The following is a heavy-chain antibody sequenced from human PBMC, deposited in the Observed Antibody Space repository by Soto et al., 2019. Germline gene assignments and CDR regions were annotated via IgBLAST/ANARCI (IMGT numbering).Heavy chain of an antibody. Sequence: ASVRVSCKASGYTFSDYYIHWVRQAPGQGLEWMGWINPNSGGTKYAPKFQGGVTMTRDTSITTAYMELSRLRSGDTAVYYCAREPATAKPEGVDFWGQGTLVTVSS. D-gene: IGHD1-1*01. V-gene: IGHV1-2*02. CDR3: AREPATAKPEGVDF. J-gene: IGHJ4*02. CDR1: GYTFSDYY. CDR2: INPNSGGT.